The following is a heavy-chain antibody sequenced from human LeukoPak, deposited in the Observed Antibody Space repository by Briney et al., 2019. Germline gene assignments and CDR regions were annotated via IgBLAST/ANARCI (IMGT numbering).Heavy chain of an antibody. J-gene: IGHJ5*02. CDR1: GGSFSGYY. Sequence: SETLSLTCAVYGGSFSGYYWSWIRQPPGKGLEWIGYIYYSGSTNYNPSLKSRVTISVDTSKNQFSLKLSSVTAADTAVYYCARRSQGFDPWGQGTLVTVSS. CDR2: IYYSGST. CDR3: ARRSQGFDP. D-gene: IGHD5-24*01. V-gene: IGHV4-59*01.